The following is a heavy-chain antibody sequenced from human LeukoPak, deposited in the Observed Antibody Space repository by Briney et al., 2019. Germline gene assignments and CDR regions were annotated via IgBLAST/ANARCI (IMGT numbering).Heavy chain of an antibody. CDR3: PRDKCSSNSCYDV. Sequence: PGGSLRLSCAASGFTLSSYDMHWVRQAPGKGLVWVSYISRRGSTTYYADSVRGRFTISRDNAKNSLYLQMNSLRADDTAVYYFPRDKCSSNSCYDVWGKGTTVTVSS. V-gene: IGHV3-48*03. CDR2: ISRRGSTT. J-gene: IGHJ6*04. CDR1: GFTLSSYD. D-gene: IGHD2-2*01.